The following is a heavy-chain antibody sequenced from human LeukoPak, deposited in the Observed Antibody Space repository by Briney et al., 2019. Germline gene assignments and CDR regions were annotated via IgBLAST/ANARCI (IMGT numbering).Heavy chain of an antibody. CDR2: IYSGGST. D-gene: IGHD3-22*01. Sequence: GSLRLSCAASGFTVSSNYMSWVRQAPGKGLEWVSVIYSGGSTYYADSVKGRFTISRDNSKNTLYLQMNSLRAEDTAVYYCAHYDSSGYPGGMDVWGQGTTVTVSS. J-gene: IGHJ6*02. V-gene: IGHV3-53*01. CDR3: AHYDSSGYPGGMDV. CDR1: GFTVSSNY.